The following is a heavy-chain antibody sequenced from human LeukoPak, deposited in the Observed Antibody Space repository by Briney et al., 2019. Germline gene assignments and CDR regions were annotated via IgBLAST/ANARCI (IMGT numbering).Heavy chain of an antibody. CDR2: IYSGGST. J-gene: IGHJ4*02. Sequence: GGSLRLSCAASGFTVSSNYMSWVRQAPGKGLEWVSVIYSGGSTYYADSVKGRLTISRDNSKNTLYLQMNSLRAEDTAVYYCARVVDHDYGDYYLDYWGQGTLVTVSS. D-gene: IGHD4-17*01. V-gene: IGHV3-53*01. CDR3: ARVVDHDYGDYYLDY. CDR1: GFTVSSNY.